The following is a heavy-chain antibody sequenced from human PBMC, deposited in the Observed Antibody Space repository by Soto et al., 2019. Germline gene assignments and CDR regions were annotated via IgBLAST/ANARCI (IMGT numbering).Heavy chain of an antibody. CDR2: IYYSGST. J-gene: IGHJ4*02. D-gene: IGHD3-10*01. CDR3: ARGSQEGIDY. V-gene: IGHV4-59*12. CDR1: GGSISSYY. Sequence: SETLSLTCTVSGGSISSYYWSWIRQPPGKGLEWIGYIYYSGSTNYNPSLKSRVTISVDTSKNQFSLKLSSVTAADTAVYYCARGSQEGIDYWGQGTLVTVSS.